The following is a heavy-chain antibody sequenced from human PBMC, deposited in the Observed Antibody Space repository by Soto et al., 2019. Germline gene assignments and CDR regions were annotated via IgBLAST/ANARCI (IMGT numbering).Heavy chain of an antibody. CDR1: NGSINTSSW. Sequence: QVQLQESGPGLVKPSETLSLTCAVPNGSINTSSWWSWVRQSPGKALEWIGEIYHHGSTNYNPSFKSRVTVSIDKSKNQFYLKLYSVTTADTAIYSCARRFSVTTMGGFFDSWGQGSLVTVSS. CDR3: ARRFSVTTMGGFFDS. D-gene: IGHD4-17*01. J-gene: IGHJ4*02. CDR2: IYHHGST. V-gene: IGHV4-4*02.